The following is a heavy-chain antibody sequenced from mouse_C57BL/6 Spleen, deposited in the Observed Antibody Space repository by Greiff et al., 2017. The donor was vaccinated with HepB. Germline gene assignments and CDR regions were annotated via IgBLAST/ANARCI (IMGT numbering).Heavy chain of an antibody. J-gene: IGHJ3*01. CDR3: ARLEYGSG. Sequence: QVQLQQSGAELARPGASVKLSCKASGYTFTSYGISWVKQRTGQGLEWIGEIYPRSGNTYYNEKFKGKATLTADKSSSTAYMELRSVTSEDSAVYFCARLEYGSGWGQGTLVTVSA. V-gene: IGHV1-81*01. D-gene: IGHD1-1*01. CDR2: IYPRSGNT. CDR1: GYTFTSYG.